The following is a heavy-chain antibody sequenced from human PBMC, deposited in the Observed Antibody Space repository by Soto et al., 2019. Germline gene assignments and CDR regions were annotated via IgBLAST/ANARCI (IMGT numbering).Heavy chain of an antibody. CDR3: VRQRGGYCVSVSCSGRYFYGMDV. D-gene: IGHD2-2*01. Sequence: PGESLKISCKGSGYSFSSYWIGWVRQMPGKGLEWMGIIYPADSDTRYSPSFQGQVTISVDKSITTAYLQWNSLKASDTAMYYCVRQRGGYCVSVSCSGRYFYGMDVWCKGTTVTVSS. CDR2: IYPADSDT. CDR1: GYSFSSYW. J-gene: IGHJ6*04. V-gene: IGHV5-51*01.